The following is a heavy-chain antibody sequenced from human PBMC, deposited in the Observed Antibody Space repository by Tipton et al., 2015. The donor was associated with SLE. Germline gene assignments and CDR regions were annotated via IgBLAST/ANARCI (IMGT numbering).Heavy chain of an antibody. D-gene: IGHD1-14*01. J-gene: IGHJ6*02. V-gene: IGHV3-23*01. CDR1: GFTFNNYA. CDR2: ISGSGGST. Sequence: SLRLSCAASGFTFNNYAMSWVRQAPGKGLEWVSAISGSGGSTYYADSVKGRFTISRDNSKNTLYLQMNSLRAEDTAVYFCARQAPEATVEGHALDIWGQGTTVIVSS. CDR3: ARQAPEATVEGHALDI.